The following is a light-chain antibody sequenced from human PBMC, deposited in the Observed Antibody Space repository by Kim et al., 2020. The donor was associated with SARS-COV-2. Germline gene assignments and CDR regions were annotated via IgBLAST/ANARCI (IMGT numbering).Light chain of an antibody. CDR1: QSVLYSSNNKNY. CDR2: WAS. CDR3: QQYYSTPWT. J-gene: IGKJ1*01. Sequence: DIVMTQSTDSLAVSLGERATINCKSSQSVLYSSNNKNYLAWYQQKPGQPPKLLIYWASTRESGVPDRSSGSGSGTDFTLTISSLQAEDVAVYYCQQYYSTPWTFGQGTKVDIK. V-gene: IGKV4-1*01.